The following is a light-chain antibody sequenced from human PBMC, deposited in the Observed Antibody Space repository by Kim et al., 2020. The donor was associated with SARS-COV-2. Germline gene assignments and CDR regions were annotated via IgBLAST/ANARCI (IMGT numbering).Light chain of an antibody. CDR1: QSISRN. V-gene: IGKV3-15*01. Sequence: EIVMTQSPATLSVSPGERATLSCRASQSISRNLDWYQHKPGQAPRLLIHGASTRATGIPARFSGSGSGTEFTLTISSLQSEDFAVYYCQQYSAMWTFGQGTKVDIK. CDR3: QQYSAMWT. J-gene: IGKJ1*01. CDR2: GAS.